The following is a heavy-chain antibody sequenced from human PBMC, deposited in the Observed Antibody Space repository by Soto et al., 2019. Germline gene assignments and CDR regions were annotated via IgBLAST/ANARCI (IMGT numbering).Heavy chain of an antibody. D-gene: IGHD1-1*01. J-gene: IGHJ4*02. CDR1: GYRFTNSW. CDR3: ARLGYGYYFDY. V-gene: IGHV5-10-1*01. Sequence: GESLKISCKGSGYRFTNSWITWVRQMPGKGLEWMGRIDPSDSYTNYSPSFQGHVTISVDKSISTAYLQWSSLRASDTAIYYCARLGYGYYFDYWGQGTLVTVSS. CDR2: IDPSDSYT.